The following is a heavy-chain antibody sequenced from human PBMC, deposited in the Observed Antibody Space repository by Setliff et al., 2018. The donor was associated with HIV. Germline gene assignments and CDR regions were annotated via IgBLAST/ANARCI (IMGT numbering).Heavy chain of an antibody. D-gene: IGHD1-7*01. CDR2: SNAYNGNT. CDR3: ARDAPGNTESAPGY. J-gene: IGHJ4*02. V-gene: IGHV1-18*01. CDR1: GYTFSNDG. Sequence: ASVKVSCKASGYTFSNDGISWVRQAPEQGLEWMGWSNAYNGNTNYIEKLQGRVTMTTDTSTSTAYMELRSLRSDDTAVYYCARDAPGNTESAPGYWGQGTLVTVSS.